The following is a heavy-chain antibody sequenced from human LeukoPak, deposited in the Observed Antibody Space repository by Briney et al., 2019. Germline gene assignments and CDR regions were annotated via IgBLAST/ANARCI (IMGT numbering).Heavy chain of an antibody. D-gene: IGHD3-22*01. CDR3: ASEGYYDSSGYYGY. CDR1: GSTSSDYY. V-gene: IGHV3-11*01. CDR2: ISSSGSNI. J-gene: IGHJ4*02. Sequence: GGSLRLSCAASGSTSSDYYMSWIRQAPGKGLERVSYISSSGSNIYYADSVKCRFTISRDNAKNSLYLQMISLRAEDTAVYYCASEGYYDSSGYYGYWGQGTLVTVSS.